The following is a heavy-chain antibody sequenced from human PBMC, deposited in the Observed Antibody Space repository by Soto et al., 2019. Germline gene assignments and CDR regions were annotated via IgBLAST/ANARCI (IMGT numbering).Heavy chain of an antibody. V-gene: IGHV3-74*01. CDR2: INSDGSST. Sequence: EVQLVESGGGLVQPGGSLRLSCAASGFTFSSYWMHWVRQAPGKGLVWVSRINSDGSSTSYADSVKGRFTISRDNAKNTMYLQMNSLRAEDTAVYYCARDHVVSRNWFDPWGQGTLVTVSS. D-gene: IGHD2-21*01. J-gene: IGHJ5*02. CDR1: GFTFSSYW. CDR3: ARDHVVSRNWFDP.